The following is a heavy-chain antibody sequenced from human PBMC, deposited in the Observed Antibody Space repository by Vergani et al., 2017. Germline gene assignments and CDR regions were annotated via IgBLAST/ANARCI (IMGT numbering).Heavy chain of an antibody. Sequence: QVQLQESGPGLVKPSETLSLTCTVSGGSISSYYWSWIRQPPGKGLAWIGYIYYSGSTNYNPSLKSRVTRSVDTSKNQFSLKLSSVTAADTAVYYCARESFDFGVVTPTHWFDPWGQGTLVTVSS. CDR2: IYYSGST. D-gene: IGHD3-3*01. J-gene: IGHJ5*02. V-gene: IGHV4-59*12. CDR3: ARESFDFGVVTPTHWFDP. CDR1: GGSISSYY.